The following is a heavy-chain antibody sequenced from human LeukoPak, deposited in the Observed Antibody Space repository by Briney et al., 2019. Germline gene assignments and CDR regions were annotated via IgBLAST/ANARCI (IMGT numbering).Heavy chain of an antibody. CDR3: ARGIYYDSSGYLGPDWFDP. J-gene: IGHJ5*02. D-gene: IGHD3-22*01. V-gene: IGHV3-21*01. CDR2: ISSSSSYI. CDR1: GFTFSTYS. Sequence: SGGSLRLSCAASGFTFSTYSMNWVRQAPGKGLEWVSSISSSSSYIYYADSVKARFTISRDNAKNSLYLQMNSLRAEDTAVYYCARGIYYDSSGYLGPDWFDPWGQGTLVTVSS.